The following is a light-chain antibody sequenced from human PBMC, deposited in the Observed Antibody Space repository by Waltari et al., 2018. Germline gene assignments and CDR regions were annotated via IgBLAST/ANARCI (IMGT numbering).Light chain of an antibody. CDR2: DAS. Sequence: EIVMTQSPATLSVSPGERVTRSCRASQSISSYLAWYQQKPGQAPRLLIHDASTRATSIPARFGGSGSGTEFTLTISSLQSEDFAVYYCQQYDKWPVTFGGGTEVEIK. J-gene: IGKJ4*02. V-gene: IGKV3-15*01. CDR1: QSISSY. CDR3: QQYDKWPVT.